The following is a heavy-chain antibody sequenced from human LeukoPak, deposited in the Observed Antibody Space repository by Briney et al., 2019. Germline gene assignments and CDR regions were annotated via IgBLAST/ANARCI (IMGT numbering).Heavy chain of an antibody. V-gene: IGHV3-23*01. J-gene: IGHJ4*02. Sequence: PGGSLRLSCAASGFTFSSYAMSWVRQAPGKGLEWVSAISGSGGSTYYADSVKGRFTISRDNSKNTLYLQMNSLRAEDTAVYYCAKNKPYCSGGSCYSDPVYYFDYWGQGTLVTVSS. CDR3: AKNKPYCSGGSCYSDPVYYFDY. CDR2: ISGSGGST. CDR1: GFTFSSYA. D-gene: IGHD2-15*01.